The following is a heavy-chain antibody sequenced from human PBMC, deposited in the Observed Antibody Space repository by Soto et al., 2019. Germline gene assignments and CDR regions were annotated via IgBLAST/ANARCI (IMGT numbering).Heavy chain of an antibody. CDR1: GFTFSSYG. V-gene: IGHV3-33*01. D-gene: IGHD1-1*01. Sequence: QVQLVESGGGVVQPGRSLRLSCAASGFTFSSYGMHWVRQAPGKGLEWVAVIWYDGSNKYYADSVKGRFTISRDNSKNTLYLQTNSLRAEDTAVYYCVWGGTVYAGGLGYWGQGTLVTVSS. CDR3: VWGGTVYAGGLGY. J-gene: IGHJ4*02. CDR2: IWYDGSNK.